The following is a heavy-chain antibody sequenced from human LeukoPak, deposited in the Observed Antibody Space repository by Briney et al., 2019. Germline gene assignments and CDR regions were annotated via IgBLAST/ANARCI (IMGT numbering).Heavy chain of an antibody. CDR2: IKSKTDGDTT. J-gene: IGHJ4*02. Sequence: PGGSLRLSCAASGFTFSDAWMSWVRQAPGKGLEWVSRIKSKTDGDTTDYAAPVKGRFTISRDDSKNTLYLQMNSLKTEDTAVYYCTTYDWSFDYWGQGALVTVSS. CDR3: TTYDWSFDY. V-gene: IGHV3-15*01. CDR1: GFTFSDAW. D-gene: IGHD3-9*01.